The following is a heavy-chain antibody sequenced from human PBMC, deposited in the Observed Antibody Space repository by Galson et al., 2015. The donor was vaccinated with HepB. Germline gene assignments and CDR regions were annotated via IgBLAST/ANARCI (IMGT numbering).Heavy chain of an antibody. V-gene: IGHV1-24*01. J-gene: IGHJ4*02. CDR1: GYTLTELS. CDR2: FDPEDGET. D-gene: IGHD5-12*01. CDR3: ATGPPRGIVPTNAQYFFDY. Sequence: SVKVSCKVSGYTLTELSMHWVRQAPGKGLEWMGGFDPEDGETIYAQKFQGRVTMTEDTSTDTAYMELSSLRSEDSAVYYCATGPPRGIVPTNAQYFFDYWGQGTL.